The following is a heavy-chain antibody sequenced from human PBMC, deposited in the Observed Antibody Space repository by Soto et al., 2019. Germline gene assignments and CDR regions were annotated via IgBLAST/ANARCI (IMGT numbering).Heavy chain of an antibody. CDR3: ASNMPYSSGYFSAFDI. Sequence: GGSLRLSCAASGFTVSSNYMSWFRQAPGKGLEWVSVIYSGGSTYYAASVKGRFTISRENSKNTLYLQMNSLRDEDTAVYYCASNMPYSSGYFSAFDIWGQGTMVSVSS. CDR2: IYSGGST. D-gene: IGHD3-22*01. J-gene: IGHJ3*02. CDR1: GFTVSSNY. V-gene: IGHV3-53*01.